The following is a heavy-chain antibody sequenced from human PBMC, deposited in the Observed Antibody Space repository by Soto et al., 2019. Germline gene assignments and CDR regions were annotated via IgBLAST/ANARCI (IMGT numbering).Heavy chain of an antibody. CDR1: GGSISSENW. D-gene: IGHD3-22*01. J-gene: IGHJ4*02. CDR3: AGGITTIVVSNFDY. CDR2: IYHNGST. V-gene: IGHV4-4*02. Sequence: SETLSLTCAVSGGSISSENWWSWVRQPPGKGLEWIGEIYHNGSTNYNPSLKSRVTITIDKSRNQFSLKLSSVTAADTAVYYCAGGITTIVVSNFDYWGQGTLVT.